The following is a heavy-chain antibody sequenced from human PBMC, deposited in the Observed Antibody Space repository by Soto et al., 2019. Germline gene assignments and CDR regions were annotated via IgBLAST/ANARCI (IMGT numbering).Heavy chain of an antibody. V-gene: IGHV1-18*01. Sequence: ASVKVSCKTSGYIFTAYGLAWLRQAPGQRPEWMGWVSTNDDRTNYAQKFQGRVTMTTDRSTTTTSMELRSLRPDDTAVYYCARELNTESSAYYSFAFWGQRTLVTVSS. D-gene: IGHD3-22*01. J-gene: IGHJ4*02. CDR3: ARELNTESSAYYSFAF. CDR1: GYIFTAYG. CDR2: VSTNDDRT.